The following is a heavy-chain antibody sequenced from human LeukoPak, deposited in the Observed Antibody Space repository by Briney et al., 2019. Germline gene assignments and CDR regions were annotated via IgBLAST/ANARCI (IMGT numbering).Heavy chain of an antibody. V-gene: IGHV3-33*06. CDR2: IWYDGSNK. CDR1: GFTFSSYG. CDR3: AKDHSSSSSNGYYYYYMDV. D-gene: IGHD6-6*01. J-gene: IGHJ6*03. Sequence: PGGSLRLSCAASGFTFSSYGMHWVRQAPGKGLEWVAVIWYDGSNKYYADSVKGRFTISRDNSKNTLYLQMNSLRAEDTAVYYCAKDHSSSSSNGYYYYYMDVWGKGTTVTVSS.